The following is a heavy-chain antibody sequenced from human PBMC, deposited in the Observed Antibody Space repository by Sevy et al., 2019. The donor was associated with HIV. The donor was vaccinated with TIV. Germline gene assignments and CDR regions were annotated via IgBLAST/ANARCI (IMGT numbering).Heavy chain of an antibody. CDR1: GFTFSSYS. V-gene: IGHV3-21*01. D-gene: IGHD3-10*01. Sequence: GGSLRLSCAASGFTFSSYSMNWVRQAPGKGLEWVSSISSSSYIYYADSVKGRITISRDNAKNSLYLQMNSLGAEDTAVDYCARATRVVRGAFDYWGQGTLVTVSS. CDR3: ARATRVVRGAFDY. CDR2: ISSSSYI. J-gene: IGHJ4*02.